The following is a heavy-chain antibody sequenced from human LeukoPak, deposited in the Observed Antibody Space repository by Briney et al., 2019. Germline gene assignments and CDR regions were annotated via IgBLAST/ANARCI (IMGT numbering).Heavy chain of an antibody. CDR2: IYYSGST. CDR3: ARRSSGSFPYYYYYYMDV. J-gene: IGHJ6*03. V-gene: IGHV4-59*08. D-gene: IGHD1-26*01. Sequence: SETLSLTCTVSGGSISSYYWSWIRQPPGKGLEWIGYIYYSGSTNYNPSLKSRVTISVDTSKNQFSLKLSSVTAADTAVYYCARRSSGSFPYYYYYYMDVWGKGTTVTVSS. CDR1: GGSISSYY.